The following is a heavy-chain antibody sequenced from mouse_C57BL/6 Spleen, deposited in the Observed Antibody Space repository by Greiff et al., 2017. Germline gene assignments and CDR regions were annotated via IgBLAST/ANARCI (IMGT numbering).Heavy chain of an antibody. V-gene: IGHV1-55*01. CDR3: ARNYGSSTLYWYFDV. CDR1: GYTFTSYW. CDR2: IYPGSGST. J-gene: IGHJ1*03. D-gene: IGHD1-1*01. Sequence: VKLVESGAELVKPGASVKMSCKASGYTFTSYWITWVKQRPGQGLEWIGDIYPGSGSTNYNEKFKSKATLTVDTSSSTAYMQLSSLTSEDSAVYYCARNYGSSTLYWYFDVWGTGTTVTVSS.